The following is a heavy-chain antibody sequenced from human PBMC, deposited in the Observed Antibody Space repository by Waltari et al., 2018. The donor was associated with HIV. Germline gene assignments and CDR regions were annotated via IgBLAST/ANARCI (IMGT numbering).Heavy chain of an antibody. CDR2: NKQDGMRK. CDR3: GRWKAVAGRYYGYGMDV. J-gene: IGHJ6*02. CDR1: GFTFSNYW. Sequence: EVQLVESGGGLVQPGGSLRLSCAASGFTFSNYWMSWVRQAPGRGVGLVGYNKQDGMRKYDEDSVKGRSTNSREKAKNSLYPQINSLRAEDTAVYYGGRWKAVAGRYYGYGMDVWGQGTTVTVSS. D-gene: IGHD6-19*01. V-gene: IGHV3-7*01.